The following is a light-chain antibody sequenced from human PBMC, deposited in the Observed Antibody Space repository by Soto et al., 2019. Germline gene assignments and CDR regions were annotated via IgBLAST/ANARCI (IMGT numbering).Light chain of an antibody. CDR3: QQRYNWPRT. Sequence: EIVLTQSPATLSLSPGERATLSCRASQSVSSYLGWYQQKPGQAPRLLIYDAFNRATGIPARFSGSGSGTDFTLTISSLEPEDVAVYYCQQRYNWPRTFGQGTKVDIK. J-gene: IGKJ1*01. CDR2: DAF. CDR1: QSVSSY. V-gene: IGKV3-11*01.